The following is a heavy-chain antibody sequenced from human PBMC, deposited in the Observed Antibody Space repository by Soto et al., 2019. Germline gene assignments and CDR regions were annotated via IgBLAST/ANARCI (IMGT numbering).Heavy chain of an antibody. J-gene: IGHJ6*02. CDR3: ARVGYCTNGVCDYYYGMDV. D-gene: IGHD2-8*01. CDR2: ISAYNGNT. V-gene: IGHV1-18*01. CDR1: GYTFTSYG. Sequence: ASVKVSCKASGYTFTSYGISWVRQAPGQGLEWMGWISAYNGNTNYAQKLQGRVTMTTDTPTSTAYMELRSLRSDDTAVYYCARVGYCTNGVCDYYYGMDVWGQGTTVTVSS.